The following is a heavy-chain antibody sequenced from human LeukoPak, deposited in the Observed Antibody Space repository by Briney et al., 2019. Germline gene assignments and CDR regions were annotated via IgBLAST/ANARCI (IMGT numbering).Heavy chain of an antibody. V-gene: IGHV3-21*01. Sequence: GGSLRLSCAASGFTFSSYSMNWVRQAPGRGLEWVSSISSSSSYIYYADSVKGRFTISRDNAKNSLYLQMNSLRAEDTAVYYCARDVSGWYPNTLLDYWGQGTLVTVSS. J-gene: IGHJ4*02. CDR3: ARDVSGWYPNTLLDY. D-gene: IGHD6-19*01. CDR1: GFTFSSYS. CDR2: ISSSSSYI.